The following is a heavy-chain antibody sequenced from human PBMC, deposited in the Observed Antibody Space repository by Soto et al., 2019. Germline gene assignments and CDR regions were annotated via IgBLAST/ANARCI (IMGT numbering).Heavy chain of an antibody. CDR2: IYHSGST. J-gene: IGHJ3*02. Sequence: SETLSLTCTVSGGSISSYYWSWIRQPPGKGLEWIGEIYHSGSTNYNPSLKSRITISVDKSKNQISLKLSSVTAADTAVYYCARFNSGNYYEAFDIWGQGTMVTVSS. CDR1: GGSISSYY. V-gene: IGHV4-59*12. CDR3: ARFNSGNYYEAFDI. D-gene: IGHD1-26*01.